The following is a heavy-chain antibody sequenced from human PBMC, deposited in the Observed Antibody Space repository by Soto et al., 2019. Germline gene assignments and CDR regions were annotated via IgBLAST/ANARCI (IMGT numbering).Heavy chain of an antibody. D-gene: IGHD5-12*01. J-gene: IGHJ6*02. Sequence: SETLSLTCTVSGGSISSSDYYWSWIRQPPGKGLEWIGYIYYSGSTYYNPSLKSRVTISVDTSKNQFSLKLSSVTAADTAVYYCARDGYNSLNYYYYGMDVWGQGTTVTVSS. CDR1: GGSISSSDYY. V-gene: IGHV4-30-4*01. CDR3: ARDGYNSLNYYYYGMDV. CDR2: IYYSGST.